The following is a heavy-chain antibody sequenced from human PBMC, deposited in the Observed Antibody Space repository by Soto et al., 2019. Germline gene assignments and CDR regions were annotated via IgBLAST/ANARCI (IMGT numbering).Heavy chain of an antibody. CDR1: GFTFSSYW. D-gene: IGHD2-2*01. Sequence: GGSLRLSCAASGFTFSSYWMSWVRQAPGKELEWVANIKQDGSEKYYVDSVKGRFTISRDNAKNSLYLQMNSLRAEDTAVYYCARDSQLLPQRFFGYYYYMDVWGKGTTVTVSS. J-gene: IGHJ6*03. V-gene: IGHV3-7*01. CDR3: ARDSQLLPQRFFGYYYYMDV. CDR2: IKQDGSEK.